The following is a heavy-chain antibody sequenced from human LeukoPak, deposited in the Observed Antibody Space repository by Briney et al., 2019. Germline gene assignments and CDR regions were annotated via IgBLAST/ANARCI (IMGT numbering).Heavy chain of an antibody. CDR1: GYTFTVYY. V-gene: IGHV1-2*02. D-gene: IGHD3-10*01. CDR2: INPNSGGT. Sequence: ASVKVSFKASGYTFTVYYMHWVRHAPGQGLGWMGWINPNSGGTNYAQKFQGRVTITRDTSISSAYMELSRLRSDDTAVYYCARDWEGDYYGSDAFDIWGQGTMVTVSS. J-gene: IGHJ3*02. CDR3: ARDWEGDYYGSDAFDI.